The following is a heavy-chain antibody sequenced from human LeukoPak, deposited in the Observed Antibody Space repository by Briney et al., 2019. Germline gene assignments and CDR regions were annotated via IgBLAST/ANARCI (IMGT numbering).Heavy chain of an antibody. J-gene: IGHJ4*02. CDR3: ASGGYYDSSGYYEGEFDY. V-gene: IGHV1-69*04. Sequence: SVKVSCKASGGTLSSYAISWVRQAPGQGLEWMGRIIPIFGIANYAQKFQGRATITADKSTSTAYMELSSLRSEDTAVYYCASGGYYDSSGYYEGEFDYWGQGTLVTVSS. D-gene: IGHD3-22*01. CDR2: IIPIFGIA. CDR1: GGTLSSYA.